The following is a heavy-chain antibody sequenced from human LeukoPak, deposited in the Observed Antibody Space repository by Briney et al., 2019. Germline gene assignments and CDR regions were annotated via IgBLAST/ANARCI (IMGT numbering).Heavy chain of an antibody. V-gene: IGHV3-30*02. CDR1: GFTFSSYG. Sequence: PGGSLRLSCAASGFTFSSYGMHWVRQAPGKGLEWVAFIRYDGSNKYYADSVKGRFTISRDNSKNTLYLQMNSLRAEDTAVYYCAGRYCSSTSCYSDYWGPGTLVTVSS. CDR3: AGRYCSSTSCYSDY. D-gene: IGHD2-2*02. J-gene: IGHJ4*02. CDR2: IRYDGSNK.